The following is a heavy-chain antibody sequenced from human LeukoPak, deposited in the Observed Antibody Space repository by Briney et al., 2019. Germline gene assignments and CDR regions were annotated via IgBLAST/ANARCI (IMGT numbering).Heavy chain of an antibody. CDR3: ARHGGGTTDYYYYYYMDV. J-gene: IGHJ6*03. Sequence: ASVKVSCKASGGTFSSYAISWVRQAPGQGLEWMGGIIPIFGTANYAQKFQGRVTITADESTSTAYMELSSLRSEDTAVYYCARHGGGTTDYYYYYYMDVWGKGTTVTVSS. CDR2: IIPIFGTA. D-gene: IGHD1-7*01. CDR1: GGTFSSYA. V-gene: IGHV1-69*13.